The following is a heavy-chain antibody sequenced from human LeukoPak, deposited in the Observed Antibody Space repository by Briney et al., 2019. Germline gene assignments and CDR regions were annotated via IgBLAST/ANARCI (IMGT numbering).Heavy chain of an antibody. J-gene: IGHJ4*02. CDR1: GGSFSGYY. CDR2: INHSGST. CDR3: ARYFKGGWYYFDY. D-gene: IGHD6-19*01. Sequence: KPSETLSLTCAVYGGSFSGYYWSWIRQPPGKGLEWIGEINHSGSTNYNPSLKSRVTISVDTSKNQFSLKLSSVTAADTAVYYCARYFKGGWYYFDYWGQGTLVTVSS. V-gene: IGHV4-34*01.